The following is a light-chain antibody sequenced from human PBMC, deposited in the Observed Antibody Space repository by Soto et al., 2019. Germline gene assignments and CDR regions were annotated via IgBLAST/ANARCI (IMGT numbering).Light chain of an antibody. Sequence: EIVLTHSPGTLSLSPGERATLSCRASQSVTNNYLAWYQLKPGQAPRLVIYGASNRATGIPDRFSASGSGTDFTLTISGLEPEDFAVYSCQQYSRAPLKFGQGTKVE. CDR2: GAS. CDR1: QSVTNNY. V-gene: IGKV3-20*01. CDR3: QQYSRAPLK. J-gene: IGKJ1*01.